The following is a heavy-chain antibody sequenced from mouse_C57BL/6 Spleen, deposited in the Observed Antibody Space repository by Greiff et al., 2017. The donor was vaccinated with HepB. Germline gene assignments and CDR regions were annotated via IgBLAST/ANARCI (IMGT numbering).Heavy chain of an antibody. CDR2: ISSGGSYT. CDR3: ARQEITTVVASDY. D-gene: IGHD1-1*01. CDR1: GFTFSSYG. J-gene: IGHJ2*01. V-gene: IGHV5-6*01. Sequence: EVKLVESGGDLVKPGGSLKLSCAASGFTFSSYGMSWVRQTPDKRLEWVATISSGGSYTYYPDSVKGRFTISRDNAKNTLYLQMSSLKSEDTAMYYCARQEITTVVASDYWGQGTTLTVSS.